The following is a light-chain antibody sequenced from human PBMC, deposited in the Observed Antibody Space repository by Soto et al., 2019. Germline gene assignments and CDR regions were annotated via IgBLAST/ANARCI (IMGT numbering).Light chain of an antibody. CDR1: QSISSW. V-gene: IGKV1-5*01. CDR3: QQSYSTPLT. J-gene: IGKJ4*01. Sequence: DIPMTQSPSTLSASVGDRVTITCRASQSISSWLAWYQQKPGKVPKVLIYDASTLQSGVPSRFSGSGSGTEFTLTISSLQPDDFATYYCQQSYSTPLTFGGGTKVEIK. CDR2: DAS.